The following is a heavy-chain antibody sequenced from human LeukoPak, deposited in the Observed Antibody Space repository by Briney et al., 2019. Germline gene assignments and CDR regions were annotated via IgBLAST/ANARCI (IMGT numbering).Heavy chain of an antibody. D-gene: IGHD3-10*01. CDR3: AKRYYYGSGSYYDY. CDR2: ISGSGGST. Sequence: LSCAXXGFTFSSYAMSWVRQAPGKGLEWVSAISGSGGSTYYADSVKGRFTISRENSKNTLYLQMNSLRAEDTAVYYCAKRYYYGSGSYYDYWGQGTLVTVSS. CDR1: GFTFSSYA. J-gene: IGHJ4*02. V-gene: IGHV3-23*01.